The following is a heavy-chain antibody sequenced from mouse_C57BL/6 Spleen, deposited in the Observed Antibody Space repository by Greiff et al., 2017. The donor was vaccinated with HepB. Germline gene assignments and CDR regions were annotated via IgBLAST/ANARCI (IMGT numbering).Heavy chain of an antibody. CDR1: GYSFTDYN. V-gene: IGHV1-39*01. D-gene: IGHD1-1*02. Sequence: VQLQQSGPELVKPGASVKISCKASGYSFTDYNMNWVKQSNGKSLEWIGVINPNYGTTSYNQKFKGKATLTVDQSSSTAYMQLNSLTSEDSAVYYCASTVVAKEDYAMDYWGQGTSVTVSS. CDR2: INPNYGTT. CDR3: ASTVVAKEDYAMDY. J-gene: IGHJ4*01.